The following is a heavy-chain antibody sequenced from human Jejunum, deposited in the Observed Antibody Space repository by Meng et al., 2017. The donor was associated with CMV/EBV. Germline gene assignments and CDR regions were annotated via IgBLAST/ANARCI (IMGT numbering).Heavy chain of an antibody. CDR2: IIPFLDVS. CDR1: GDSFRNYT. V-gene: IGHV1-69*04. D-gene: IGHD2/OR15-2a*01. CDR3: AREAHFSFDL. J-gene: IGHJ4*02. Sequence: KVSCEASGDSFRNYTIPWVRQDPGQGLEWMGNIIPFLDVSKYARKFQGRVTFTTDRSTNTIYMELSSLRSDDTAMYFCAREAHFSFDLWGQGTLVTVSS.